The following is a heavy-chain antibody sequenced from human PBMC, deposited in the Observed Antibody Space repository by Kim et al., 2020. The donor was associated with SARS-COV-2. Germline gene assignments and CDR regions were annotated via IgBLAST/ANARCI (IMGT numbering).Heavy chain of an antibody. V-gene: IGHV3-33*01. CDR2: IWYDGSNK. CDR3: ARSGYSSGWYYFDY. Sequence: GGSLRLSCSASGFTFSSYGMHWVRQAPGKGLEWVAVIWYDGSNKYYADSVKGRFTISRDNSKNTLYLQMNSLRAEDTAVYYCARSGYSSGWYYFDYWGQGTLVTVSS. CDR1: GFTFSSYG. D-gene: IGHD6-19*01. J-gene: IGHJ4*02.